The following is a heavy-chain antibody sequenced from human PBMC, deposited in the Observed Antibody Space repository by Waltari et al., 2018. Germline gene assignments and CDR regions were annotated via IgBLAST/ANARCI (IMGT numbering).Heavy chain of an antibody. D-gene: IGHD2-21*02. CDR1: GFTFISYA. CDR3: AKAMAVTPYYFDY. Sequence: EVQLVESGGGLVQPGGSLRLSCAGSGFTCTGFTFISYALSWVRQAQGEGLALVSGISANGDSTTYADSVKGRFTISRDNSKNTLYLQVNSLRAEDTAVYYCAKAMAVTPYYFDYWGQGTLVTVSS. V-gene: IGHV3-23*04. CDR2: ISANGDST. J-gene: IGHJ4*02.